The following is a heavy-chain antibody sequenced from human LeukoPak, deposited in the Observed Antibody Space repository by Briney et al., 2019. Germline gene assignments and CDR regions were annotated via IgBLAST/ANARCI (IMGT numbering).Heavy chain of an antibody. Sequence: GGSLRLSCAASGFTFITYDMHWVRQAPGKGLEWVSAIGAGGDTHYADSVKGLFTISRENARHSLNLQMNSLRAEETAVYYCARAGPSSSWHQFDYWGQGTLVTVSS. CDR2: IGAGGDT. D-gene: IGHD6-13*01. J-gene: IGHJ4*02. CDR1: GFTFITYD. V-gene: IGHV3-13*01. CDR3: ARAGPSSSWHQFDY.